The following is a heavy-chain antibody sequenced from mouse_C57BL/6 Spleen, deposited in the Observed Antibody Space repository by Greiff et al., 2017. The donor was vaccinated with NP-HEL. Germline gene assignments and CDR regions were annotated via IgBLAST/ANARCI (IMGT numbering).Heavy chain of an antibody. V-gene: IGHV1-64*01. Sequence: QVQLQQPGAELVQPGASVKLSCKASGYTFTSYWLHWVKQRPGQGLEWIGMIHPNSGSTNYNEKFKSKATLTVDKSSSTAYMQLSSLTSEDSAVEYCARRGGYYEDYWGQGTTLTVSS. CDR2: IHPNSGST. CDR3: ARRGGYYEDY. CDR1: GYTFTSYW. J-gene: IGHJ2*01. D-gene: IGHD2-3*01.